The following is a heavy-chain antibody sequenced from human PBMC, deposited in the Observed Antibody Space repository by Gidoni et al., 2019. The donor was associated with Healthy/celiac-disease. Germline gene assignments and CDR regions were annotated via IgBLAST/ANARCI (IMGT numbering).Heavy chain of an antibody. Sequence: EVQLVESGGGLVKPGGSLRLSCAASGFTFSNAWMSWVRQAPGKGLEWVGRIKSKTDGGTTDYAAPVKGRFTISRDDSKNTLYLQMNSLKTEDTAVYYCTTELYGDYDGFDYWGQGTLVTVSS. CDR3: TTELYGDYDGFDY. CDR1: GFTFSNAW. V-gene: IGHV3-15*01. D-gene: IGHD4-17*01. J-gene: IGHJ4*02. CDR2: IKSKTDGGTT.